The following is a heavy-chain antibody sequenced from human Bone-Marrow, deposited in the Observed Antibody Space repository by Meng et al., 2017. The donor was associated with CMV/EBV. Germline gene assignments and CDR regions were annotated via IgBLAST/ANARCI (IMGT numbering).Heavy chain of an antibody. CDR2: IIPIFGTA. D-gene: IGHD6-13*01. Sequence: SVKVSCKASGGTFSSYAISWVRQAPGQGLEWMGGIIPIFGTANYAQRFQGRVTITTDESTSTAYMELSSLRSEDTAVYYCAKGPGGAAPGTFYYGMDVWGRGAMVTVSS. V-gene: IGHV1-69*05. CDR1: GGTFSSYA. J-gene: IGHJ6*02. CDR3: AKGPGGAAPGTFYYGMDV.